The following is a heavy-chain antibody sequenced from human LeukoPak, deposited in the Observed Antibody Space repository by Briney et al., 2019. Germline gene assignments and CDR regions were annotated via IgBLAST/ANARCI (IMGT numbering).Heavy chain of an antibody. J-gene: IGHJ4*02. Sequence: GGSLRLSCAASGFTFSSYWMHWVRQAPGKGLVWVSRLNSDGSSITYADSVKGRFTISRDNAKNTLYLQVNSLRAEDTAVYYCARQSYYYDSSGYYYDYWGQGTLVTVSS. CDR2: LNSDGSSI. CDR1: GFTFSSYW. CDR3: ARQSYYYDSSGYYYDY. D-gene: IGHD3-22*01. V-gene: IGHV3-74*01.